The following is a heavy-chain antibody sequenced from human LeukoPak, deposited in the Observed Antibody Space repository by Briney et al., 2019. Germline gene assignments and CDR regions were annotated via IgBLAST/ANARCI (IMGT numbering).Heavy chain of an antibody. V-gene: IGHV3-11*01. CDR2: ISSSGSTI. CDR1: GFTFSDYW. D-gene: IGHD3-9*01. CDR3: AKDSRYYYDILTGPDNYYYYYYMDV. Sequence: PGGSLRLSCAASGFTFSDYWMGWVRQAPGKGLEWVSYISSSGSTIYYADSVKGRFTISRDNAKNSLYLQMNSLRAEDTAVYYCAKDSRYYYDILTGPDNYYYYYYMDVWGKGTTVTVSS. J-gene: IGHJ6*03.